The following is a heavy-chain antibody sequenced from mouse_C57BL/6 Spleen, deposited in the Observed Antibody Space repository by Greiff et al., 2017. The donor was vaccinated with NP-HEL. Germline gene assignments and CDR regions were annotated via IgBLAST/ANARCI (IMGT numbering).Heavy chain of an antibody. Sequence: QVQLQQSGAELVKPGASVKLSCKASGYTFTSYWMHWVKQRPGQGLEWIGMIHPNSGSTNYNEKFKSKATLTVDKSSSTSYMQLSSLSSEDSAVYYCSINGSPLFAYWGQGTLVTVSA. J-gene: IGHJ3*01. D-gene: IGHD1-1*01. V-gene: IGHV1-64*01. CDR1: GYTFTSYW. CDR3: SINGSPLFAY. CDR2: IHPNSGST.